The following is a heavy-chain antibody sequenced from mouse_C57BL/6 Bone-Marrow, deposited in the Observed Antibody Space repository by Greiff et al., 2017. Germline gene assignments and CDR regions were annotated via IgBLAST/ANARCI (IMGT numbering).Heavy chain of an antibody. V-gene: IGHV1-61*01. Sequence: QVQLQQPGPELVRPGSSVKLSCKASGYTFTSYWMDWVKQRPGQGLEWIGNIYPSDSETHYNQKFKDKATLTVDKSSSTAYMQLSSLTSEDSAVYDYARNCWYFDAWGTGTTLPVS. CDR1: GYTFTSYW. CDR3: ARNCWYFDA. D-gene: IGHD4-1*01. J-gene: IGHJ1*03. CDR2: IYPSDSET.